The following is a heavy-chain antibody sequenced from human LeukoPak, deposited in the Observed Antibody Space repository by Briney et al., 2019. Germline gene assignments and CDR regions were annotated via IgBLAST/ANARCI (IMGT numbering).Heavy chain of an antibody. CDR3: AREGYDSSGYYGGDGY. V-gene: IGHV1-2*02. CDR1: GYTFTGYY. J-gene: IGHJ4*02. Sequence: GASVKVSCKASGYTFTGYYMHWVRQAPGQGLEWMGWINPNSGGTNYAQKFQGRVTMTRDTSISTAYMELSRLRSDDTAVYYCAREGYDSSGYYGGDGYWGQGTLVTVSS. D-gene: IGHD3-22*01. CDR2: INPNSGGT.